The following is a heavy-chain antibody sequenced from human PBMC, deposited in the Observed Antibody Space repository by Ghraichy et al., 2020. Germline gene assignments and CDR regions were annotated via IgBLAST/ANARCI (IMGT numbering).Heavy chain of an antibody. CDR3: AVIWFGEDRDY. CDR1: GYTFTGYY. V-gene: IGHV1-2*02. D-gene: IGHD3-10*01. CDR2: INPSSGGT. Sequence: ASVKVSCKASGYTFTGYYMHWVRQAPGQGLEWMGWINPSSGGTNYAQKFQGRVTMTRDTSISTAYMELSRLRSDDTAVYYCAVIWFGEDRDYWGQGTLVTVSS. J-gene: IGHJ4*02.